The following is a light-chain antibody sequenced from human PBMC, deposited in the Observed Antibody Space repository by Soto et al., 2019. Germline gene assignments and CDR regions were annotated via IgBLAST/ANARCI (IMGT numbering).Light chain of an antibody. Sequence: QSALTQPPSAYGSPGQSVTISCTGTSSDAGGYNYVSWYQQYPGRAPKLMIYEVTKRPSGVPDRFSGSKSGNTASLTVSGLQAEDEADYYCSSYAASNNFYFVFGGGTKLTVL. CDR1: SSDAGGYNY. J-gene: IGLJ3*02. V-gene: IGLV2-8*01. CDR2: EVT. CDR3: SSYAASNNFYFV.